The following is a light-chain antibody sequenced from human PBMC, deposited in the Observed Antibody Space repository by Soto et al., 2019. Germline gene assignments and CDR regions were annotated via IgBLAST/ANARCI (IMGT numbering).Light chain of an antibody. V-gene: IGKV1-5*01. J-gene: IGKJ1*01. Sequence: DIQMTQSPSTLSASVGDRVTISCRASQTISSWLAWYQQKPGKAPKLLIYDASSLESGVPSRFSGSGSGTEFTLTISSLQTDDFATYYCQQSTNYPLTSRDGTQVDIK. CDR3: QQSTNYPLT. CDR2: DAS. CDR1: QTISSW.